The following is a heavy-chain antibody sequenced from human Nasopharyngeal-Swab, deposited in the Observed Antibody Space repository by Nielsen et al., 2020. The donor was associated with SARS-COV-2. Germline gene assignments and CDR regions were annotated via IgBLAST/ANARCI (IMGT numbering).Heavy chain of an antibody. CDR2: ISSFSNYI. CDR3: ARDLVSSWRAIGNWYFDL. V-gene: IGHV3-21*01. Sequence: GGSLRLSCAASGFTFNDYTMNWVRQAPGKGLEWVSSISSFSNYIYYADSVKGQFTVSRDNARNSLYLQMNSLRGDDTAVYYCARDLVSSWRAIGNWYFDLWGRGTLVTVSS. CDR1: GFTFNDYT. J-gene: IGHJ2*01. D-gene: IGHD6-13*01.